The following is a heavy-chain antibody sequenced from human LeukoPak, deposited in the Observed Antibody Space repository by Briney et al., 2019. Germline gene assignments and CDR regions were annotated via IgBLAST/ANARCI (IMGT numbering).Heavy chain of an antibody. D-gene: IGHD2-2*01. CDR2: ISYIGSSK. J-gene: IGHJ4*02. Sequence: GGSLRLSCAASGFTFSTYGMSWVRQAPGKGLEWVSAISYIGSSKYYADSVKGRFIMSRYNSKKKVYLRMNSLRAEDTAVYYCAKDRRGCSSSTCYYRFDYWGQGTLATVSS. CDR1: GFTFSTYG. V-gene: IGHV3-23*01. CDR3: AKDRRGCSSSTCYYRFDY.